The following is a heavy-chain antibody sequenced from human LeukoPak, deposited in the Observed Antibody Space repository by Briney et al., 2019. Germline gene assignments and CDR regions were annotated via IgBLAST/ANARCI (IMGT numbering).Heavy chain of an antibody. CDR2: IYGGGTT. CDR1: GLTVSSNY. Sequence: GGSLRLSCAASGLTVSSNYMSWVRQAPGKGLERVSVIYGGGTTYYGDSVKGRYAISRDNSKNTLYLQMNSLRVEDTAVYYCARVQGSGYDFEYFDYWGQGTLVTVSS. CDR3: ARVQGSGYDFEYFDY. D-gene: IGHD5-12*01. V-gene: IGHV3-66*01. J-gene: IGHJ4*02.